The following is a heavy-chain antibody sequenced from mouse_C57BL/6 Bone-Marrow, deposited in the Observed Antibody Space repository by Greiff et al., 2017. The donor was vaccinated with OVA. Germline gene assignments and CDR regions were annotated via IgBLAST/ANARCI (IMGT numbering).Heavy chain of an antibody. CDR2: INPGSGGT. D-gene: IGHD2-1*01. Sequence: VQLVESGAELVRPGTSVKVSCKASGYAFTNYLIEWVKQRPGQGLEWIGVINPGSGGTNYNEKFKGKATLTADKSSSTAYMQLSSLTSEDSAVYFCARSRGNYYFDYWGQGTTLTVSS. CDR3: ARSRGNYYFDY. J-gene: IGHJ2*01. CDR1: GYAFTNYL. V-gene: IGHV1-54*01.